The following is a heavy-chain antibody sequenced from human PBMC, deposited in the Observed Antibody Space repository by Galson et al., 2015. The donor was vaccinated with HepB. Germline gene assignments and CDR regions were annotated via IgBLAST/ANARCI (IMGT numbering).Heavy chain of an antibody. Sequence: SLRLSCAASGFIFSDYGMHWVRQAPGKGLEWLAVITNAGNSKYYADSVRGRFTISRGNSSNILSLQMNSLTTEDTAVYYCAKVARIAAAYYYFYHWGQGTPVTVSS. CDR1: GFIFSDYG. CDR3: AKVARIAAAYYYFYH. J-gene: IGHJ4*02. V-gene: IGHV3-30*18. CDR2: ITNAGNSK. D-gene: IGHD6-13*01.